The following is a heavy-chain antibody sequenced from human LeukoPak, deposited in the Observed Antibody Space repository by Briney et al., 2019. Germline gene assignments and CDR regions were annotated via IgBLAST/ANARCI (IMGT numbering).Heavy chain of an antibody. D-gene: IGHD4-17*01. CDR3: ARLRGLYGDYVSGNDRRDYYYYYGMDV. Sequence: SETLPLICTVSSGSIGSYYWSWIRQPPGKGLEWIGYIFYNGRTKYNPSLESRVTMSVDTSKNQFSLKLSSVTTADTAMYYCARLRGLYGDYVSGNDRRDYYYYYGMDVWGQGTTVTVSS. J-gene: IGHJ6*02. CDR1: SGSIGSYY. V-gene: IGHV4-59*08. CDR2: IFYNGRT.